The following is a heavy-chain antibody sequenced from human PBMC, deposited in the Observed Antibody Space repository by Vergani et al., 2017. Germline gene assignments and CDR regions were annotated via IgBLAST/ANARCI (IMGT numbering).Heavy chain of an antibody. J-gene: IGHJ4*02. D-gene: IGHD3-22*01. CDR2: IHPADSDT. CDR1: GYSFTNYW. V-gene: IGHV5-51*01. Sequence: EVQLVQSGAEVKNPGESLKISCQISGYSFTNYWIGWVRQMPGKGLEWMGIIHPADSDTRYSSSFQGQVTISVDKPISTAYLQRSSLRASDSAMYYCARLYGRDSSGSKYFDYWGQGTLVTVSS. CDR3: ARLYGRDSSGSKYFDY.